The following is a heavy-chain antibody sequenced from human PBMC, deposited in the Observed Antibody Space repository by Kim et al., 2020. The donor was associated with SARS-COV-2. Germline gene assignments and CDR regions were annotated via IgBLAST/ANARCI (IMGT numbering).Heavy chain of an antibody. CDR3: ARSPTGGSGI. CDR2: IWSSSSYI. V-gene: IGHV3-21*01. J-gene: IGHJ4*02. Sequence: GGSLRLSCAASGFTFSSYSMNWVRQAPGKGLEWVSSIWSSSSYIYYADSVKGRFTISRDHAKNSLYLQMNSLRAEDTAVYYCARSPTGGSGIWGQGTLVTVSS. CDR1: GFTFSSYS. D-gene: IGHD3-10*01.